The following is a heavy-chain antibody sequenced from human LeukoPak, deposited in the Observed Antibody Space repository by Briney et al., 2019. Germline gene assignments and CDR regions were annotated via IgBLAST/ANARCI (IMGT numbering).Heavy chain of an antibody. CDR3: ARDSYYYDSSGTHYYGMDV. J-gene: IGHJ6*02. Sequence: PPQTLSLTCTVSGGSISSGGYYWSWIRQHPGKGLEWIGYIYYSGSTYYNPSLKSRVTISVDTSKNQFSLKLSSVTAADTAVYYCARDSYYYDSSGTHYYGMDVWGQGTTVTVSS. CDR2: IYYSGST. D-gene: IGHD3-22*01. V-gene: IGHV4-31*03. CDR1: GGSISSGGYY.